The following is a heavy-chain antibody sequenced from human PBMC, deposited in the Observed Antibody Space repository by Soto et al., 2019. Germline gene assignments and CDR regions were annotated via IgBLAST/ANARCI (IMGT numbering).Heavy chain of an antibody. D-gene: IGHD6-19*01. Sequence: LRLSCAASGFMFSDYGMHWVRQAPGKGLEWVAIIWYDGNYKYYSESAKGRFTISRDNSNNTLYLQMNNLRVEDTAVYFCAREGAVAGSQDFWGQGTLVTVSS. J-gene: IGHJ4*02. CDR2: IWYDGNYK. V-gene: IGHV3-33*01. CDR1: GFMFSDYG. CDR3: AREGAVAGSQDF.